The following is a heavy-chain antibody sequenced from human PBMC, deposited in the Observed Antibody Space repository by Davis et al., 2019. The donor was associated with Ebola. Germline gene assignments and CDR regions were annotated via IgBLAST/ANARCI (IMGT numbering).Heavy chain of an antibody. CDR3: AKDMWKQWPGAPFDP. D-gene: IGHD6-19*01. J-gene: IGHJ5*02. Sequence: SLKISCAASGFTFDDYAMHWVRQAPGKGLEWVSGISWNSGSIGYADSVKGRFTISRDNAKNSLYLQMNSLRAEDTALYYCAKDMWKQWPGAPFDPWGQGTLVTVSS. V-gene: IGHV3-9*01. CDR1: GFTFDDYA. CDR2: ISWNSGSI.